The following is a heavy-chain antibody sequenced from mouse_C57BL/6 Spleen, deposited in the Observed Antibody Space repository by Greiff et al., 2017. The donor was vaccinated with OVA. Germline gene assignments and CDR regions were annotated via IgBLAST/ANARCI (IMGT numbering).Heavy chain of an antibody. CDR2: IDPSDSYT. CDR1: GYTFTSYW. CDR3: VRRGWDVAY. D-gene: IGHD4-1*01. V-gene: IGHV1-50*01. J-gene: IGHJ3*01. Sequence: VKLVESGAELVKPGASVKLSCKASGYTFTSYWMQWVKQRPGQGLEWIGEIDPSDSYTNYNQKFKGKATLTVDTSSSTAYMQLSSLTSEDSAVYYCVRRGWDVAYWGQGTLVTVSA.